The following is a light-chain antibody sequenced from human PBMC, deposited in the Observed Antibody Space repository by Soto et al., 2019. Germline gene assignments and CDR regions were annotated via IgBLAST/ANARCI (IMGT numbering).Light chain of an antibody. Sequence: DIQMTQSPSSLSASVGDRVTITCRASQTISRYLNWYQHKPGQAPKLLIYSASSLQRGVPSRFSGGGSGTDFTLTISSLQVEDFATYYCQQYYSFPWTFGQGTKVEIK. CDR3: QQYYSFPWT. J-gene: IGKJ1*01. CDR2: SAS. V-gene: IGKV1-39*01. CDR1: QTISRY.